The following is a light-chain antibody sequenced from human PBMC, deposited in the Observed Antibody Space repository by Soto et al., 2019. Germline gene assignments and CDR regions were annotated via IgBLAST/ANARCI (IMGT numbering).Light chain of an antibody. CDR1: QTISSW. CDR3: QQLYSHPLT. Sequence: DIQMTQSPSTLSGSVGDRVTITCRASQTISSWLAWYQQRPGKAPGLLIYSASTLQSGVPSRFSGSGYGTDFSLTISNLQPEDFATYYCQQLYSHPLTFGGGTKVDIK. J-gene: IGKJ4*01. CDR2: SAS. V-gene: IGKV1-5*01.